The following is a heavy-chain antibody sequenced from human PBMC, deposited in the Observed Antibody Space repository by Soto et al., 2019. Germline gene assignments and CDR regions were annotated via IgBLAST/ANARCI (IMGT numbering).Heavy chain of an antibody. D-gene: IGHD3-10*02. CDR2: IIPILGIA. J-gene: IGHJ4*02. CDR3: AIWDPPEVTRVRGVTN. CDR1: GGTFSSYT. V-gene: IGHV1-69*02. Sequence: ASVKVSCKASGGTFSSYTISWVRQAPGQGLEWMGRIIPILGIANYAQKFQGRVTITADKSTSTAYMELSSLRSEDTAVYYCAIWDPPEVTRVRGVTNWGQGTLVTVSS.